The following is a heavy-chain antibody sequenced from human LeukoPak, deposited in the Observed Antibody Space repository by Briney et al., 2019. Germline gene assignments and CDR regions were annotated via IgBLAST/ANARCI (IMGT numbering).Heavy chain of an antibody. CDR2: INHSGST. J-gene: IGHJ3*02. CDR1: GGSFSGYY. D-gene: IGHD2-2*02. V-gene: IGHV4-34*01. CDR3: ARDTAMYRAFDI. Sequence: SETLSLTCAVYGGSFSGYYWSWIRQPPGKGLEWIGEINHSGSTNYNPSLKSRVTISVDTSKNQFSLKLSSVTAADTAVYYCARDTAMYRAFDIWGQGTMVTVSS.